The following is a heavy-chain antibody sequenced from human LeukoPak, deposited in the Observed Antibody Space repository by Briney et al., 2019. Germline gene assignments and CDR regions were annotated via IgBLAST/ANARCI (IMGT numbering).Heavy chain of an antibody. CDR2: INHSGST. Sequence: SETLSLTCAVYGGSFSGYYWSRIRQPPGKGLEWIGEINHSGSTNYNPSLKSRVTISVDTSKNQFSLKLSSVTAADTAVYYCARRVTMVRGPATSRWFDPWGQGTLVTVSS. J-gene: IGHJ5*02. CDR3: ARRVTMVRGPATSRWFDP. D-gene: IGHD3-10*01. V-gene: IGHV4-34*01. CDR1: GGSFSGYY.